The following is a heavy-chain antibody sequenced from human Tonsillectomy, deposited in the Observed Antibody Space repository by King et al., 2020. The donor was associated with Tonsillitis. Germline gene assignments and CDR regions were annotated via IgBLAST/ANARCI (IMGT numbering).Heavy chain of an antibody. CDR3: ARQEATGWPSFFDY. CDR2: IYYAGTT. D-gene: IGHD6-19*01. J-gene: IGHJ4*02. CDR1: GGPITRSNYY. V-gene: IGHV4-39*01. Sequence: QLQESGPGRVKPSETLSLTCTVSGGPITRSNYYWGWIRQPPGKGLEWIGSIYYAGTTYNNTSLESRLSMSVDTSKNQFSLKLTSVTAADSAVYYCARQEATGWPSFFDYWGQGTLVTVSS.